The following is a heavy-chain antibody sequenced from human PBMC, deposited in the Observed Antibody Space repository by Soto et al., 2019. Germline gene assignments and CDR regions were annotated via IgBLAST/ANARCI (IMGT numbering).Heavy chain of an antibody. D-gene: IGHD3-16*01. V-gene: IGHV3-53*02. CDR1: GGTVSSNY. CDR3: ARGPTDYDPSGTFEY. J-gene: IGHJ4*02. Sequence: EVRLVETGGGLIQPGGSLRLSRAASGGTVSSNYMSWVRQAPGKGLEWVSVVYGGGSIFYADSVKGRFTIARDNSKNTLYLQMNSLRAEDTAVYYCARGPTDYDPSGTFEYWGPGTLVTVSS. CDR2: VYGGGSI.